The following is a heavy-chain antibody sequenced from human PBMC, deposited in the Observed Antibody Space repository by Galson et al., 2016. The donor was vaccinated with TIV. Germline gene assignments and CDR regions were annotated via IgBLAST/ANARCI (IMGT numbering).Heavy chain of an antibody. CDR1: GWGLGGDD. D-gene: IGHD3-10*01. J-gene: IGHJ4*02. CDR3: SRTYVMDVIIIPKCFEL. V-gene: IGHV3-49*04. CDR2: MRNKLYGGTT. Sequence: WLRLSCAGFGWGLGGDDGSGVREGCGWGLVWVARMRNKLYGGTTEYAASVKGRFTTSRDDSKSVAYLQMDRLKTEDTAVYYCSRTYVMDVIIIPKCFELWDQRTL.